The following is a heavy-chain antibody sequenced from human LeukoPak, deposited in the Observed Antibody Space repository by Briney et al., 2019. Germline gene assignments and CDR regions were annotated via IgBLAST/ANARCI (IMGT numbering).Heavy chain of an antibody. V-gene: IGHV4-30-4*01. CDR2: IYYSGST. CDR1: GGSISSGDYY. J-gene: IGHJ4*02. D-gene: IGHD3-16*01. Sequence: SQTLSLTCTVSGGSISSGDYYWNWIRQPPGKGLEWIGHIYYSGSTYYNPSLKSRVTISVDTSKNQFSLKLSSVTAADTAVYYCARRNLEGEWRRRFFDYWGQGTLVTVSS. CDR3: ARRNLEGEWRRRFFDY.